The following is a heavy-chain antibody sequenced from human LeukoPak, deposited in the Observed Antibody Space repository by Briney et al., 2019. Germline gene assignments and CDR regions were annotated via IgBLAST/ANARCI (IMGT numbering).Heavy chain of an antibody. V-gene: IGHV1-69*13. CDR1: GYTFTGYY. CDR2: IIPIFGTA. D-gene: IGHD5-24*01. Sequence: GASVKVSCKASGYTFTGYYMHWVRQAPGQGLEWMGGIIPIFGTANYAQKFQGRVTITADESTSTAYMELSSLRSEDTAVYYCASMATHFPFDYWGQGTLVTVSS. CDR3: ASMATHFPFDY. J-gene: IGHJ4*02.